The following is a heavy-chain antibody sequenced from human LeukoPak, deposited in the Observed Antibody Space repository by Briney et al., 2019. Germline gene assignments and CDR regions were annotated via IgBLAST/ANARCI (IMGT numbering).Heavy chain of an antibody. Sequence: ASVNVSCTASGYTFSSYDIHWVRQATGQGLEWMGWMNPYSGNTVYGRKFQGRVTMTRDTSISTAYMELSSLTSGDTAVYYCARDDWGSDYWGQGTLVTVSS. CDR3: ARDDWGSDY. V-gene: IGHV1-8*01. CDR2: MNPYSGNT. J-gene: IGHJ4*02. D-gene: IGHD7-27*01. CDR1: GYTFSSYD.